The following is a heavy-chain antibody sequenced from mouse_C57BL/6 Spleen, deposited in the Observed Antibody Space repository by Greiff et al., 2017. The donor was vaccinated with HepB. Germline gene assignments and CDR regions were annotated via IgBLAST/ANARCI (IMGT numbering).Heavy chain of an antibody. CDR1: GFSFNTYA. J-gene: IGHJ2*01. Sequence: EVKLMESGGGLVQPKGSLKLSCAASGFSFNTYAMNWVRQAPGKGLEWVARIRSKSNNYATYYADSVKDRFTISRDDSESMLYLQMNNLKTEDTAMYYCVRQEDDDYFDYWGQGTTLTVSS. CDR2: IRSKSNNYAT. CDR3: VRQEDDDYFDY. V-gene: IGHV10-1*01.